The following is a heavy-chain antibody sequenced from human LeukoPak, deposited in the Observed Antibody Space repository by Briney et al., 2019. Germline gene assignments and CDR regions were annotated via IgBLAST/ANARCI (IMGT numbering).Heavy chain of an antibody. Sequence: ASVKVSCKASGYTFTSYGISWVRQAPGQGLEWMGWISAYNGNTNYAQKLQGRVTMTTDTSTSTAYMELRSLRSDGTAVYYCARDASREGAFDIWGQGTMVTVSS. CDR1: GYTFTSYG. CDR2: ISAYNGNT. D-gene: IGHD1-26*01. J-gene: IGHJ3*02. V-gene: IGHV1-18*01. CDR3: ARDASREGAFDI.